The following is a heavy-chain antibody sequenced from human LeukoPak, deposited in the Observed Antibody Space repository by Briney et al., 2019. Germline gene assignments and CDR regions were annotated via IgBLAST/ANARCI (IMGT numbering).Heavy chain of an antibody. V-gene: IGHV3-30*02. D-gene: IGHD4-23*01. CDR3: TKGDDYGANTRLPKYNWFDP. CDR1: GFSISNNA. CDR2: IRYDGNNK. J-gene: IGHJ5*02. Sequence: GGSLRLSCAASGFSISNNAMHWVRQAPGRGLEWVAFIRYDGNNKNYADSVKGRFTIPRDNSRDTLYLQMNSLRADDTAVYYCTKGDDYGANTRLPKYNWFDPWGQGTLVTVSS.